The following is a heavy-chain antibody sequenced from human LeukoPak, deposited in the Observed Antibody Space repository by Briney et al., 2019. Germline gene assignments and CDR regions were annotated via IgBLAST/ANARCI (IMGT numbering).Heavy chain of an antibody. J-gene: IGHJ6*02. CDR1: GGSISSYY. D-gene: IGHD2-2*01. V-gene: IGHV4-59*12. CDR2: IYYSGST. Sequence: PSETLSLTCTVSGGSISSYYWSWIRQPPGKGLVWIGYIYYSGSTNYNPSLKSRVTISVDTSKNQFSLKLSSVTAADTAVYYCARGLVVVVPAAMWDYYYYYGMDVWGQGTTVTVSS. CDR3: ARGLVVVVPAAMWDYYYYYGMDV.